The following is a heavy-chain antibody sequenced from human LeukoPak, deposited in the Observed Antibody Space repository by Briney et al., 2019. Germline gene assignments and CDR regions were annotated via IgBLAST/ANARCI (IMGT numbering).Heavy chain of an antibody. CDR2: INPNSGGT. D-gene: IGHD1-26*01. CDR1: GYTFTGYY. J-gene: IGHJ4*02. CDR3: ATSRGATPALDF. Sequence: ASVKVSCKASGYTFTGYYMHWVRQAPGQGLEWMGWINPNSGGTNYAQKFQGWVTMTRDMSISTAYMELSRLRSDDTAVYYCATSRGATPALDFWGQGSLVTVSS. V-gene: IGHV1-2*04.